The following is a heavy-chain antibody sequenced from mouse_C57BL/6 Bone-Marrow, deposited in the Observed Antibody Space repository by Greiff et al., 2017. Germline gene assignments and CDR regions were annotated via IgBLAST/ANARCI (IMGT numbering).Heavy chain of an antibody. CDR3: TGDITTVVRYWAMDY. Sequence: EVKVVESGGGLVQPGGSMKLSCVASGFTFSNYWMNWVRQSPEKGLEWVAQIRLKSDNYATHYAESVKGRFTISRDDSKSSVYLQMNNLRAEDTGIYYCTGDITTVVRYWAMDYWGQGTSVTVSS. CDR1: GFTFSNYW. CDR2: IRLKSDNYAT. V-gene: IGHV6-3*01. J-gene: IGHJ4*01. D-gene: IGHD1-1*01.